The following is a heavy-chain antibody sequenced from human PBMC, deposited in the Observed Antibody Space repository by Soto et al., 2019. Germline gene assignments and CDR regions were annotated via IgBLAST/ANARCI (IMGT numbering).Heavy chain of an antibody. D-gene: IGHD6-13*01. CDR2: IVVGSGNT. J-gene: IGHJ4*02. Sequence: ASVKVSCKASGFTFTSSAVQWVRQARGQRLEWIGWIVVGSGNTNYAQKFQERVTITRDMSTSTAYMELSSLRSEDTAVYYCAADRGGADSSSWYYFDYWGQGTLVTVSS. CDR3: AADRGGADSSSWYYFDY. V-gene: IGHV1-58*01. CDR1: GFTFTSSA.